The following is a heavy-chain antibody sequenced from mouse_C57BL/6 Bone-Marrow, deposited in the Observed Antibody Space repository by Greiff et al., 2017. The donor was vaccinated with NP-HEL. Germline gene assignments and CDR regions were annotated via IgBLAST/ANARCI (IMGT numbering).Heavy chain of an antibody. V-gene: IGHV3-6*01. D-gene: IGHD3-2*02. CDR3: ARDEAQATGSYYFDD. J-gene: IGHJ2*01. CDR1: GYSITSGYY. CDR2: ISYDGSN. Sequence: EVKLMESGPGLVKPSQSLSLTCSVTGYSITSGYYWNWIRQFPGNKLEWMGYISYDGSNNYNPSLKNRISITRDTSKNQFFLKLNSVTTEDTATYYCARDEAQATGSYYFDDWGQGTTLTVSS.